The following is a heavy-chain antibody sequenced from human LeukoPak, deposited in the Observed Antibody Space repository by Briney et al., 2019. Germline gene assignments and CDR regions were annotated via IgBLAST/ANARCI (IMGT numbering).Heavy chain of an antibody. Sequence: VASVKVSCKASGGTFSSYAISWVRQAPGQGLEWMGWINPNSGGTNYAQKFQGRVTMTRDTSISTAYMELSRLRSDDTAVYYCARVSYSTKADYWGQGTLVTVSS. V-gene: IGHV1-2*02. D-gene: IGHD2-2*01. CDR3: ARVSYSTKADY. CDR1: GGTFSSYA. CDR2: INPNSGGT. J-gene: IGHJ4*02.